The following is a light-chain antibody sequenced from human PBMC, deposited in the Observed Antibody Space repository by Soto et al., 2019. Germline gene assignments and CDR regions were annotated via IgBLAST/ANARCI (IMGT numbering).Light chain of an antibody. CDR2: NES. V-gene: IGKV3-11*01. CDR1: QSVSKY. Sequence: EIVLTQSPATLSLSPGERATLSCRASQSVSKYLAWYKQKPGQAPRLLIYNESSRPTDIPARFRGSGSGTDFTLTISSLEPEDFATYYCQQSASTPWTFGQGTKVEV. CDR3: QQSASTPWT. J-gene: IGKJ1*01.